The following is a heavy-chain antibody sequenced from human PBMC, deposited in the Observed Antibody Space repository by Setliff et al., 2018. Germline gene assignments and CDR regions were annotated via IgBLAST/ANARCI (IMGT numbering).Heavy chain of an antibody. CDR3: ARDSSPSLNYYYYYYMDV. V-gene: IGHV3-48*01. J-gene: IGHJ6*03. D-gene: IGHD2-2*01. CDR2: ISSSSSTI. CDR1: GFTFSSYS. Sequence: GGSLRLSCAASGFTFSSYSMNWVRQAPGKGLEWVSYISSSSSTIYYADSVKGRFTISRDNAKNSLYLQMNSLRAEDTAVYYCARDSSPSLNYYYYYYMDVWGKGTTVTVSS.